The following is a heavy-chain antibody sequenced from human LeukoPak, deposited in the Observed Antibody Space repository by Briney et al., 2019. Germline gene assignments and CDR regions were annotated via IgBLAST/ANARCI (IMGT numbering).Heavy chain of an antibody. Sequence: PGRSLRLSCAASGFTFSSYAMHRVRQAPGKGLEGAAVISYDGSNKYYADSVKGRFTISRDNSKDTLYLQMNSLRAEDTAVYYCARGSIQLWSKYYFDYWGQGTLVTVSS. J-gene: IGHJ4*02. V-gene: IGHV3-30*04. CDR2: ISYDGSNK. CDR3: ARGSIQLWSKYYFDY. CDR1: GFTFSSYA. D-gene: IGHD5-18*01.